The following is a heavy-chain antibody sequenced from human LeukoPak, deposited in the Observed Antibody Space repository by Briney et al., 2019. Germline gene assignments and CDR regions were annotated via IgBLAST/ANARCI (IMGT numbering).Heavy chain of an antibody. CDR1: GFTFSSYG. V-gene: IGHV3-33*01. Sequence: PGGSLRPSCAASGFTFSSYGMHWVRQAPGKGLEWVAVIWYDGSNKYYADSVKGRFTISRDNSKNTLYLQMNSLRAEDTAVYYCARDQSSGWPYDDYADIGVDYWGQGTLVTVSS. CDR3: ARDQSSGWPYDDYADIGVDY. J-gene: IGHJ4*02. D-gene: IGHD6-19*01. CDR2: IWYDGSNK.